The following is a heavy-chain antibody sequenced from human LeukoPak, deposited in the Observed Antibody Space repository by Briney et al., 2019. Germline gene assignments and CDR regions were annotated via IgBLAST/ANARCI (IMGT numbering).Heavy chain of an antibody. CDR2: INRSGST. CDR3: ARGGYYYYYGMDV. Sequence: SETLSLTCAVYGGSFSGYYWSWIRQPPGKGLEWIGEINRSGSTNYNPSLKSRVTKSVDTSKNQFSLKLSSVTAADTAVYYCARGGYYYYYGMDVWGQGTTVTVSS. CDR1: GGSFSGYY. V-gene: IGHV4-34*01. J-gene: IGHJ6*02.